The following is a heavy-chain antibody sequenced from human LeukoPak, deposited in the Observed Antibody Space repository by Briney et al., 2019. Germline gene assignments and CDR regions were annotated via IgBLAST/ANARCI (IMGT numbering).Heavy chain of an antibody. J-gene: IGHJ4*02. Sequence: GGSLRLSCAASGFTFSSYGMHWVRQAPGKGLEWVTFIRSDGSKKYYADSVKGRFTISRDNSKNTLYLQMNSLRAEDTAVYFCAKGYCGSTSCYSGLDWGQGTLVTVSS. V-gene: IGHV3-30*02. CDR2: IRSDGSKK. D-gene: IGHD2-2*01. CDR3: AKGYCGSTSCYSGLD. CDR1: GFTFSSYG.